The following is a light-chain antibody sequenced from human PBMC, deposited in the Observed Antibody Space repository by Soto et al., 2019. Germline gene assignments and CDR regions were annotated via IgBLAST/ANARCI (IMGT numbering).Light chain of an antibody. CDR2: GAS. CDR1: QSVSSSY. CDR3: QQYGSSWT. J-gene: IGKJ1*01. Sequence: EIVLTQSPGTLSLSPGERATLSCRASQSVSSSYLARYQQKPGQAPRLLIYGASSRATGIPDRFSGSGSGTDFTLTISRLEPEDFAVYYCQQYGSSWTFDQGTKVEIK. V-gene: IGKV3-20*01.